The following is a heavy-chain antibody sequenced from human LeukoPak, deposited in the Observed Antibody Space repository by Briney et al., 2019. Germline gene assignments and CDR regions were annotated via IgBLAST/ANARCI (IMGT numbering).Heavy chain of an antibody. CDR1: DDSITIYY. V-gene: IGHV4-59*01. D-gene: IGHD6-13*01. Sequence: SETLSLTCTVSDDSITIYYWTWIRQPPGKGLEWIGYIDHTGSTNHNPSLNSRVTISRDTPKNHFSLELSSVTAADPAVYFCARGRVSSSSWYSTYYYYFYMDVWGKGTTVTVSS. J-gene: IGHJ6*03. CDR2: IDHTGST. CDR3: ARGRVSSSSWYSTYYYYFYMDV.